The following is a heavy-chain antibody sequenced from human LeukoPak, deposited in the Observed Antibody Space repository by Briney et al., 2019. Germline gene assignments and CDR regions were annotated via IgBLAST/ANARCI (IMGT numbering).Heavy chain of an antibody. V-gene: IGHV1-2*02. CDR3: ARVQTSRLYYDILTGHYYFDY. Sequence: RASVKVSCKASGYTFTGYYMHWVRQAPGQGLEWMGWINPNSGGTNYAQKFQGRVTMTRDTSISTAYMELSRLRSDDTAVYYCARVQTSRLYYDILTGHYYFDYWGQGTPVTVSS. D-gene: IGHD3-9*01. CDR2: INPNSGGT. CDR1: GYTFTGYY. J-gene: IGHJ4*02.